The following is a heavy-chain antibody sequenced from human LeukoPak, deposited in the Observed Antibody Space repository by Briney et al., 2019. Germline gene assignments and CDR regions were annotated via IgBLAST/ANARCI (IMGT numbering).Heavy chain of an antibody. J-gene: IGHJ3*02. CDR1: GYTLTELS. CDR3: ARDWLSGSFDAFDI. V-gene: IGHV1-24*01. CDR2: FDPEDGET. D-gene: IGHD6-19*01. Sequence: ASVKVSCKLSGYTLTELSMHWVRQAPGKGLEWMGRFDPEDGETIYARKFQGRITMTEDTSTDTAYMELSSLTSDDTAVYYCARDWLSGSFDAFDIWGQGTMVTVSS.